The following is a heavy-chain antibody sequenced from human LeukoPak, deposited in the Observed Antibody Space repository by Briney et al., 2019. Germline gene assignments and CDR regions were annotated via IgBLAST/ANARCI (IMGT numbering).Heavy chain of an antibody. CDR2: ISSNGGST. V-gene: IGHV3-64D*06. D-gene: IGHD3-9*01. CDR3: VKSHRYAFDY. J-gene: IGHJ4*02. CDR1: GFTFSSYA. Sequence: GGSLRLSGSASGFTFSSYAMHWVRQAPGKGLEYVSAISSNGGSTYYADSVKGRFTISRDNSKNTLHLQMSSLRAEDTAVYYCVKSHRYAFDYWGQGTLVTVSS.